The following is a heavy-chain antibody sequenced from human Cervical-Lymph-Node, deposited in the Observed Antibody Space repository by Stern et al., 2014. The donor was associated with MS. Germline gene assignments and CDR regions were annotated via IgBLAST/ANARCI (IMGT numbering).Heavy chain of an antibody. V-gene: IGHV4-31*03. CDR3: ARDPRSRTTVTS. Sequence: VQLVESGPGLVKPSQTLSLTCIVSGGTISNDGYYWSWIRQHPGKGLEWIGYIYYSGVTYYNPSLKSRVTRSIDTSKNQFSLKLNSVTAADTAVYYCARDPRSRTTVTSWGQGTLVTVSS. CDR2: IYYSGVT. D-gene: IGHD4-17*01. J-gene: IGHJ5*02. CDR1: GGTISNDGYY.